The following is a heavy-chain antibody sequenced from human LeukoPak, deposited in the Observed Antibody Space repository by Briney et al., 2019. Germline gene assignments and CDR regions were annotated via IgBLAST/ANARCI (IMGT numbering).Heavy chain of an antibody. Sequence: GESLKTSCKGSGNSFTYYWIGWGRQMPGKGVGWVGIIYSGDSDNRYSTSFQGQVTISADKSISTAYLQWSSLKASDTAMYYCARPKGTAMGTDAFDIWGQGTMVTVSS. D-gene: IGHD5-18*01. J-gene: IGHJ3*02. CDR1: GNSFTYYW. CDR3: ARPKGTAMGTDAFDI. V-gene: IGHV5-51*01. CDR2: IYSGDSDN.